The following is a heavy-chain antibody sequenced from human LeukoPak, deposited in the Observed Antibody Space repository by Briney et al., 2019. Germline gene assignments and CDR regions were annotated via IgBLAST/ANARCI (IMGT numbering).Heavy chain of an antibody. V-gene: IGHV3-15*01. Sequence: PGGSLRLSCAASGFTFSNAWMSWVRQAPGKGLEWVGRIKSKTDGGTTDYAAPVKGRFTISRDGSKNTLYLQMNSLKTEDTAVYYCTTSWYDYVWGSYRYQESRPEYYFDYWGQGTLVTVSS. J-gene: IGHJ4*02. CDR2: IKSKTDGGTT. CDR1: GFTFSNAW. CDR3: TTSWYDYVWGSYRYQESRPEYYFDY. D-gene: IGHD3-16*02.